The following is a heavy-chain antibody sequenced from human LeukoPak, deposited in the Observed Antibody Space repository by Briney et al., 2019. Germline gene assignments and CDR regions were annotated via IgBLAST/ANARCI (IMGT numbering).Heavy chain of an antibody. D-gene: IGHD3-10*01. CDR1: GYTFTSYG. CDR3: AVYGSGSYFQLRYFDY. CDR2: MNPNSGNT. J-gene: IGHJ4*02. V-gene: IGHV1-8*02. Sequence: ASVKVSCKASGYTFTSYGISWVRQATGQGLEWMGWMNPNSGNTGYAQKFQGRVTMTRNTSTSTAYMELSSLRSEDTAVYYCAVYGSGSYFQLRYFDYWGQGTLVTVSS.